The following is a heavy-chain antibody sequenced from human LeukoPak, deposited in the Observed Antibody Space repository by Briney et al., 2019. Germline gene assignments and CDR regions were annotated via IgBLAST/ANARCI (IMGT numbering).Heavy chain of an antibody. D-gene: IGHD3-3*01. V-gene: IGHV4-59*11. Sequence: SETLSLTCTVSGGSISGHHWSWIRQPPGKGLEWIGYIYYSGSTNYNPSLKSRVTISVDTSKNQSSLKLSSVTAADTAVYYCARAGTSSPFRDYDFWSGQKNWFDPWGQGTLVTVSS. J-gene: IGHJ5*02. CDR3: ARAGTSSPFRDYDFWSGQKNWFDP. CDR2: IYYSGST. CDR1: GGSISGHH.